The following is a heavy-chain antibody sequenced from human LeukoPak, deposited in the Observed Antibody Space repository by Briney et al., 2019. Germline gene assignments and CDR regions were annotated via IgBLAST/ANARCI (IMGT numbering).Heavy chain of an antibody. J-gene: IGHJ6*02. CDR1: GFTFSSYW. CDR2: INSDGSST. V-gene: IGHV3-74*01. D-gene: IGHD3-10*01. Sequence: QPGGSLRLSCAASGFTFSSYWMHWVRQAPGKGLVWVSRINSDGSSTSYADSVKGRFTISRDNAKDTLYQQMNSLRAEDTAVYYCAREGGSGSYYYYYGMDVWGQGTTVTVSS. CDR3: AREGGSGSYYYYYGMDV.